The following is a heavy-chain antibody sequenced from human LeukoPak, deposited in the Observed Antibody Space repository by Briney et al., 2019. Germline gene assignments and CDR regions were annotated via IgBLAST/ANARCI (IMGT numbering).Heavy chain of an antibody. V-gene: IGHV4-61*01. CDR3: ARVYYSNSYDYWYFDL. CDR1: GGPISSGSYY. Sequence: SETLSLTCTVSGGPISSGSYYWSWIRQPPGKGLEWIGYIFYSGGANYNPSLKSRVTISVDTSKNQFSLKLTSVTAADTAVYYCARVYYSNSYDYWYFDLWGRGTLVTVSS. CDR2: IFYSGGA. J-gene: IGHJ2*01. D-gene: IGHD6-13*01.